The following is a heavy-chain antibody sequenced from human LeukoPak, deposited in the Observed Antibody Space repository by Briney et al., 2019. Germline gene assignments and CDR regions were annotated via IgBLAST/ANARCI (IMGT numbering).Heavy chain of an antibody. Sequence: GGSLRLSCAASGFTFSSYAMSWVLQAPGQGPKWVSGISGHSDSTYHADSVKGRFTISRDNSKNTLYLQMNSLRAEDTAVYYCAGYVWGTYRYTNYWGQGTLVTVSS. J-gene: IGHJ4*02. D-gene: IGHD3-16*02. V-gene: IGHV3-23*01. CDR1: GFTFSSYA. CDR3: AGYVWGTYRYTNY. CDR2: ISGHSDST.